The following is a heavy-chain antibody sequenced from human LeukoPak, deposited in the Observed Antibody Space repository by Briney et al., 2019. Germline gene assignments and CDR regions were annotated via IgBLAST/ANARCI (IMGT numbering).Heavy chain of an antibody. V-gene: IGHV3-23*01. CDR1: GFTFSSYA. CDR3: ANRKKSFDY. J-gene: IGHJ4*03. CDR2: ISGSGGST. Sequence: GGSLRLSCAASGFTFSSYAMSWVRQAPGKGLEWVSAISGSGGSTYYADSVKGRFTISRDNSKNTQHLQTNSLRAEDTAVYYCANRKKSFDYWGQGTMVTVSS.